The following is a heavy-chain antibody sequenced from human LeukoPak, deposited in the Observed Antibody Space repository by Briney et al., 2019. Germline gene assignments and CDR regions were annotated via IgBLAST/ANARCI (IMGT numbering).Heavy chain of an antibody. Sequence: ECSLILCYGSGWLIISRTYMRGGRQAPGKGPELVSVIYSSGNTYYADSVQGRFTISRDKSNNTLYLQMNSLRVEDTAMYYCVRDGYSSGGDDSWGQGTLVTVSS. CDR2: IYSSGNT. J-gene: IGHJ4*02. CDR3: VRDGYSSGGDDS. D-gene: IGHD6-19*01. V-gene: IGHV3-53*01. CDR1: WLIISRTY.